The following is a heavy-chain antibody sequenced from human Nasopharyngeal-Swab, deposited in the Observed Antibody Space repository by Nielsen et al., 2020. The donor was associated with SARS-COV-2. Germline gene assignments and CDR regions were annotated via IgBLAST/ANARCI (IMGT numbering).Heavy chain of an antibody. V-gene: IGHV3-30-3*01. CDR2: ISYDGSNK. CDR3: ARDLGGYVGY. J-gene: IGHJ4*02. D-gene: IGHD5-12*01. CDR1: GFTFSSYA. Sequence: GGSLRLSCAASGFTFSSYAIHWVRQAPGKGLEWVALISYDGSNKYYADSVKGRFTISRDNSKNTLYLQMNSLRAEDTAVYYCARDLGGYVGYWGQGTLVTVSS.